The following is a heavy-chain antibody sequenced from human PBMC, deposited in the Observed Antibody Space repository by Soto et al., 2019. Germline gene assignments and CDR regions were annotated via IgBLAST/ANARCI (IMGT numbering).Heavy chain of an antibody. J-gene: IGHJ6*03. V-gene: IGHV1-69*04. CDR2: IIPILGIA. Sequence: SVKVSCKASGGTFSSYTISWVRQAPGQGLEWMGRIIPILGIANYAQKFQGRVTITADKSTSTAYMELSSLRSEDTAVYYCARDQDDFWSGYSRSGYYYYYMDVWGKGTTVTVSS. CDR1: GGTFSSYT. CDR3: ARDQDDFWSGYSRSGYYYYYMDV. D-gene: IGHD3-3*01.